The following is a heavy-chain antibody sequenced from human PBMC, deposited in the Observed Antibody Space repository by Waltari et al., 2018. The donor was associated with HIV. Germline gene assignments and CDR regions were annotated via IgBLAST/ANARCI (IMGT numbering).Heavy chain of an antibody. CDR3: ARGPAVADFDY. Sequence: EVQLLQSGAEVKKPGDSLKISCEASGYSFTTYWIGWVRQMPGRGLEWMGIIYPGDSDTRYSPSFQGQVTISADKSISTAYLQWSSLKASDTAMYYCARGPAVADFDYWGQGTLVTVSS. J-gene: IGHJ4*02. CDR2: IYPGDSDT. V-gene: IGHV5-51*03. D-gene: IGHD6-19*01. CDR1: GYSFTTYW.